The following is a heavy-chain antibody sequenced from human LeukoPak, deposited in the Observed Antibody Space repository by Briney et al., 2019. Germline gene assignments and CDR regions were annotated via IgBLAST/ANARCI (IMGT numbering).Heavy chain of an antibody. J-gene: IGHJ3*02. CDR1: GGSISSSSYY. D-gene: IGHD3-10*01. CDR2: IYYTDST. CDR3: ARTFSGDAFDI. V-gene: IGHV4-39*07. Sequence: PSETLSLTCTVSGGSISSSSYYWGWIRQPPGKGLEWIGNIYYTDSTEYNPSLKSRVTISVDTSKNQFSLKLSSVTAADTAVYYCARTFSGDAFDIWGQGTMVTVSS.